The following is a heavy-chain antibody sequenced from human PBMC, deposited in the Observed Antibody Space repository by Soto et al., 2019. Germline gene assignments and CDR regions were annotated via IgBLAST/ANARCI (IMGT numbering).Heavy chain of an antibody. CDR3: ARNVVVPAAMSPYYGMDV. D-gene: IGHD2-2*01. J-gene: IGHJ6*02. V-gene: IGHV5-51*01. CDR2: IYPGDSDT. Sequence: GESLKISCKGSGYSFTSYWIGWVRQMPGKGLEWMGIIYPGDSDTRYSPSFQGQVTISADKSISTAYLQWSSLKASDTAMYYCARNVVVPAAMSPYYGMDVWGQGTTVTVSS. CDR1: GYSFTSYW.